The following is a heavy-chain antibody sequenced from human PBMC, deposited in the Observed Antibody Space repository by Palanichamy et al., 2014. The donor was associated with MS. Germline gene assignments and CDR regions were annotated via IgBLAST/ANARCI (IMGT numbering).Heavy chain of an antibody. CDR2: IKPNSGDT. V-gene: IGHV1-2*02. D-gene: IGHD5-12*01. Sequence: QEQLAQSGAEVKKPGASVKVSCKASGYTFNGYYIHWVRQAPGQGLEWMGWIKPNSGDTNYAQKFLDRVTMTRDTSISTAYMELSRLRSDDTAVYYCAKRGSKGFDVWGQGTMVSVSS. CDR3: AKRGSKGFDV. CDR1: GYTFNGYY. J-gene: IGHJ6*02.